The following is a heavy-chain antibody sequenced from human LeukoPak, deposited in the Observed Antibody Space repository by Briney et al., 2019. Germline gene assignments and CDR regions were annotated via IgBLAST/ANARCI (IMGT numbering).Heavy chain of an antibody. V-gene: IGHV3-23*01. D-gene: IGHD3-22*01. CDR3: AKDFYDSSGSRYDY. Sequence: PGGSLRLSCAASGFTFSSSAMSWVRQVPGKGLEWVSGISASGGSTNYADSVRGRFTISRDNSKNTLFMQMNSLRAEDTAVYYCAKDFYDSSGSRYDYWGQGTLVTVSS. CDR2: ISASGGST. CDR1: GFTFSSSA. J-gene: IGHJ4*02.